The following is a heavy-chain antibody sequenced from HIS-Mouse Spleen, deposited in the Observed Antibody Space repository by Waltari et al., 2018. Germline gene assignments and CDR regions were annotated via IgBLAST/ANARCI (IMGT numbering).Heavy chain of an antibody. CDR1: GYPFTSSD. Sequence: QVQLVQSGAEVTKPGASVKVSCKASGYPFTSSDINWVRQATGQGCGWVGWIDPNSGNPGYAQKFQGRVTMTRNTSISTAYMELSSLRSEDTAVYYCARIGSHRRGYSYGYWFDPWGQGTLVTVSS. CDR2: IDPNSGNP. D-gene: IGHD5-18*01. V-gene: IGHV1-8*01. J-gene: IGHJ5*02. CDR3: ARIGSHRRGYSYGYWFDP.